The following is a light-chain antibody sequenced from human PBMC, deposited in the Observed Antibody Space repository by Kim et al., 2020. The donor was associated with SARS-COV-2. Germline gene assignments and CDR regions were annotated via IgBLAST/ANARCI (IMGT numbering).Light chain of an antibody. CDR3: KHYYTPEYG. J-gene: IGKJ2*03. CDR1: QHNDRW. Sequence: SASVGDRLTIPCRASQHNDRWLAWSQLKPETAPTLLIYYVSSVECGVPSGLSRSGSGTEFTLTNRSLQPDDFTTYHCKHYYTPEYGFGKGTKLE. V-gene: IGKV1-5*01. CDR2: YVS.